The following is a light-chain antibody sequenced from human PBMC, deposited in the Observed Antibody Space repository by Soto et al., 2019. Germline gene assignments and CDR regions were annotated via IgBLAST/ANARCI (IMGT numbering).Light chain of an antibody. CDR2: AAS. J-gene: IGKJ1*01. Sequence: AIQMTQSPSSLSASVGDSVTITCLSSPGVIDDVGWYLQKPGKAPKFLLFAASSLQSGVPSRFGGVGSGTDFNLTITSLPPEDFGIYYCLPQYDVPWTFGLGTRV. CDR1: PGVIDD. V-gene: IGKV1-6*01. CDR3: LPQYDVPWT.